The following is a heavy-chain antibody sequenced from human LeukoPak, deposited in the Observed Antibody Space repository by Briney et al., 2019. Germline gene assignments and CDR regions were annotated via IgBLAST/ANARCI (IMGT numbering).Heavy chain of an antibody. CDR1: GFSFSGHW. Sequence: GGSLRLSCTASGFSFSGHWMHWARQLPGKGLVWVSRISPTGSTTSYADSVKGRFTVSRDNAKNTLYLQVNNLRAEDTAVYYCARGPNSYWSGLDFWGQGTLLTVSS. CDR3: ARGPNSYWSGLDF. V-gene: IGHV3-74*01. CDR2: ISPTGSTT. D-gene: IGHD1-26*01. J-gene: IGHJ4*02.